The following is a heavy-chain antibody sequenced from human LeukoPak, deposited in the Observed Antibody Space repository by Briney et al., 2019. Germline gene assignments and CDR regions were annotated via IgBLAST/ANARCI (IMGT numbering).Heavy chain of an antibody. J-gene: IGHJ4*02. CDR2: FDPEDGET. Sequence: ASVKVSCKVSGYTLTELSMHWVRQAPGKGLEWMGGFDPEDGETIYAQKFQGRVTMTGDTSTDTAYMELSSLRSEDTAVYYCATASGYDFWSGSRDHDNYWGQGTLVTVSS. CDR1: GYTLTELS. CDR3: ATASGYDFWSGSRDHDNY. V-gene: IGHV1-24*01. D-gene: IGHD3-3*01.